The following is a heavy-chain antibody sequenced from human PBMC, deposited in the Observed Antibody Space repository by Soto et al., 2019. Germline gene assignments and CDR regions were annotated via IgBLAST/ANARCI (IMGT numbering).Heavy chain of an antibody. CDR2: INPSGGST. CDR3: ATGLDYFDGTTYYPGPHLDS. J-gene: IGHJ4*02. Sequence: ASVKVSCKASGYTFTSYYMHWVRQAPGQGLEWMGIINPSGGSTSYAQKFQGRVTMTRDTSTSTVYMELSSLRVEDTAMYYCATGLDYFDGTTYYPGPHLDSWGQGTLVTVSS. D-gene: IGHD3-22*01. V-gene: IGHV1-46*01. CDR1: GYTFTSYY.